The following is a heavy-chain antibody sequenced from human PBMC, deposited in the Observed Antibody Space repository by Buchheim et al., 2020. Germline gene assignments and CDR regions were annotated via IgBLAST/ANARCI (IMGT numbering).Heavy chain of an antibody. D-gene: IGHD2-21*02. Sequence: QLQLQESGSGLVKPSQTLSLTCAVSGGSISSGGYSWSWIRQPPGKGLEWIGYIYHSGSTYYNPSLKSRVTISVDTSKNQFSLKLSSVTAADTAVYYCARDVGCGGDGCTNLYYFDYWGQGTL. J-gene: IGHJ4*02. CDR1: GGSISSGGYS. CDR2: IYHSGST. CDR3: ARDVGCGGDGCTNLYYFDY. V-gene: IGHV4-30-2*05.